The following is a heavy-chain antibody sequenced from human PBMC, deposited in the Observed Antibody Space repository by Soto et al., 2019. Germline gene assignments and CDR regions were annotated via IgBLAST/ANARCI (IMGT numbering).Heavy chain of an antibody. Sequence: ASVKVSCKASGYTLSNYGMHWVRQAPGQRLEWMGCINAGNGNTKYSQKFQGRVTITRDIAANTAYMELSSLTSEDTAIYYCAREDVFDYWAQGTLVTVSS. CDR3: AREDVFDY. CDR2: INAGNGNT. V-gene: IGHV1-3*01. J-gene: IGHJ4*02. CDR1: GYTLSNYG.